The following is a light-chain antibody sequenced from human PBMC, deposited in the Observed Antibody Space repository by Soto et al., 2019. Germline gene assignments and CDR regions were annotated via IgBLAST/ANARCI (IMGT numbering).Light chain of an antibody. CDR2: DAS. J-gene: IGKJ1*01. V-gene: IGKV3-11*01. CDR1: QSVGSY. Sequence: EIVLTQSPATLSLSPGERATLSCRASQSVGSYLAWYQQKPGQAPRLLIYDASNRATGIPARFSGGGSGTDFTLTISSLEPEDFAVYYCQQRSTWPWTFGQGAKVEI. CDR3: QQRSTWPWT.